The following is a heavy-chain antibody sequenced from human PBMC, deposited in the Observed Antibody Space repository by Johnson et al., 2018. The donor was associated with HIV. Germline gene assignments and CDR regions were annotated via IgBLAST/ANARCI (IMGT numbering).Heavy chain of an antibody. CDR3: AKMAGSYSAPVPFPVKKPREDAFDI. Sequence: QGQLVESGGGVVQPGRSLRLSCAASGFTFSSYGMHWVRQAPGKGLEWVAVISYDGSNKYYADSVKGRFTISRDNSKNTLYLQMNSLSAEDTAVYYCAKMAGSYSAPVPFPVKKPREDAFDIWGQGTMVTVSS. D-gene: IGHD1-26*01. V-gene: IGHV3-30*18. J-gene: IGHJ3*02. CDR2: ISYDGSNK. CDR1: GFTFSSYG.